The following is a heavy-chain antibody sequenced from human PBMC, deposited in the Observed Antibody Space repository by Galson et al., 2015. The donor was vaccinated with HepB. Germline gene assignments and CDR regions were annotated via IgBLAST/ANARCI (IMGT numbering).Heavy chain of an antibody. CDR1: GFTFSNYS. Sequence: SLRLSCAASGFTFSNYSMNWVRQAPGKGLEWVSYISSSSSIIYYADSVKGRFTISRDNAKNSLYLQMNSLRDEDTAVYYCAREADGGSWGDDYWGQGTLVTVSS. CDR2: ISSSSSII. CDR3: AREADGGSWGDDY. D-gene: IGHD2-15*01. J-gene: IGHJ4*02. V-gene: IGHV3-48*02.